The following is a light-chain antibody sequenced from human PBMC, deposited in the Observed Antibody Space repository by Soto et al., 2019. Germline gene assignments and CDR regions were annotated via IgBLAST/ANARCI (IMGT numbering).Light chain of an antibody. CDR2: ENN. V-gene: IGLV1-51*02. Sequence: QSALTQPPSVSAAPGQKVTISCSGSSSNIGNNYVSWYQQLPGTAPKLLIYENNKRPSGIPDRFSGSKSGTSATLGITGLQTGDEADYYCGTWDSSLSAWVFGGWTKLTVL. CDR3: GTWDSSLSAWV. CDR1: SSNIGNNY. J-gene: IGLJ3*02.